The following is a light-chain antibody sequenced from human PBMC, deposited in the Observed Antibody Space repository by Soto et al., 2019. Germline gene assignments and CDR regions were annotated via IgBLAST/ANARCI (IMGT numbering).Light chain of an antibody. CDR1: QCISSY. V-gene: IGKV1-8*01. Sequence: AIRMTQSPSSFSASTGDRVTITCRASQCISSYLAWYQQKPGKAPKILIYAASTLQSGVPSRFSGSGSGTDFNLNINCLQSEDFATYSCHQYSSYPLTFGGGTKVEIK. J-gene: IGKJ4*01. CDR3: HQYSSYPLT. CDR2: AAS.